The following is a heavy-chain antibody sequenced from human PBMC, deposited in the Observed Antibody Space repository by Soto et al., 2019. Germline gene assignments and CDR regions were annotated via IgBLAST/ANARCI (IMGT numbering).Heavy chain of an antibody. CDR3: ARVGVVLWFGELLSFDY. D-gene: IGHD3-10*01. V-gene: IGHV1-18*01. Sequence: GASVKVSCKASGYTFTSYGISWVRQAPGQGLEWMGWISAYNGNTNYAQKLQGRVTMTTDTSTSTAYMELRSLRSDDTAVYYCARVGVVLWFGELLSFDYWGQGTLVTVSS. CDR2: ISAYNGNT. J-gene: IGHJ4*02. CDR1: GYTFTSYG.